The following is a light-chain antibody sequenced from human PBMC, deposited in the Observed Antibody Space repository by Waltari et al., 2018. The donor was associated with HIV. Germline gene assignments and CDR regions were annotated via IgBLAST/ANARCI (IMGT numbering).Light chain of an antibody. Sequence: QSALTQPASVSGSPGQSITISCTETNGDVNNYNLFSGYQQYTGRAPKLLIYEVTKRPSGVSNRFSGSKSGNTASLTISDLQAKDEAKYYCCSYGNSGTFVLFGGGTRVTV. J-gene: IGLJ2*01. V-gene: IGLV2-23*02. CDR2: EVT. CDR1: NGDVNNYNL. CDR3: CSYGNSGTFVL.